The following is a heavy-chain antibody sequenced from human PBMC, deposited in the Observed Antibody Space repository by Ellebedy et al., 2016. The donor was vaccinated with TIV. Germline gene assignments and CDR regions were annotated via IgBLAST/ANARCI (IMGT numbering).Heavy chain of an antibody. J-gene: IGHJ5*02. CDR3: ARGRFRITMVRGVIRTGFDP. CDR2: INHSGST. Sequence: SETLSLXCAVYGGSFSGYYWSWIRQPPGKGLEWIGEINHSGSTSYNPSLKSRVTISVDTSKNQFSLKLSSVTAADTAVYYCARGRFRITMVRGVIRTGFDPWGQGTLVTVSS. D-gene: IGHD3-10*01. CDR1: GGSFSGYY. V-gene: IGHV4-34*01.